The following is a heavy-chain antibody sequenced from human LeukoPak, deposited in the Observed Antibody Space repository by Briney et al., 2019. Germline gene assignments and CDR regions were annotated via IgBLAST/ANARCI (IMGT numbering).Heavy chain of an antibody. CDR2: VYSVGAT. D-gene: IGHD1-14*01. Sequence: PGGSLRLSCAASGFIVSGNHMNWVRLAPGKGLEWVSIVYSVGATYYEDSVKGRFTISRDDSKNIVYLQMNNLRSEDTAVYFCATERPGSRTLDSWDQGTLVTVSS. J-gene: IGHJ4*02. V-gene: IGHV3-66*01. CDR3: ATERPGSRTLDS. CDR1: GFIVSGNH.